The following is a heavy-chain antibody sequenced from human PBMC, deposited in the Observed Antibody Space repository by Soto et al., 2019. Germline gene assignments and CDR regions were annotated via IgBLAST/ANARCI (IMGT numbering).Heavy chain of an antibody. CDR1: GFTFSSYS. CDR2: ISSSSSYI. V-gene: IGHV3-21*01. D-gene: IGHD3-3*01. J-gene: IGHJ4*02. Sequence: PGGSLRLSCAASGFTFSSYSMNWVRQAPGKGLEWVSSISSSSSYIYYADSVKGRFTISRDNAKNSLYLQMNSLRAEDTAVYYCARGRADYDFWSGYSGYWGQGTLVTVSS. CDR3: ARGRADYDFWSGYSGY.